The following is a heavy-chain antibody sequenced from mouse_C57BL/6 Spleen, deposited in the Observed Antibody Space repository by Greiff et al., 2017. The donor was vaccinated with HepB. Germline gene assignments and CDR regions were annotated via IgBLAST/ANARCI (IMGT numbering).Heavy chain of an antibody. D-gene: IGHD2-4*01. Sequence: QVHVKQSGAELVRPGTSVKVSCTASGYAFTNYLIEWVKQRPGQGLEWIGVINPGSGGTNYNEKFKGKATLTADKSSSTAYMQLSSLTSEDSAVYCCARNHLIYYDYDYWGQGTTLTVSS. CDR3: ARNHLIYYDYDY. CDR1: GYAFTNYL. V-gene: IGHV1-54*01. J-gene: IGHJ2*01. CDR2: INPGSGGT.